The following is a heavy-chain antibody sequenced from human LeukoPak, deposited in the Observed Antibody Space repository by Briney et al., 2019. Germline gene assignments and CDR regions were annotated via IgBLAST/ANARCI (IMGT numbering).Heavy chain of an antibody. CDR1: GFTFSNYA. CDR2: ISGSGDST. V-gene: IGHV3-23*01. Sequence: GGSLRLSCVASGFTFSNYAMTWVRQAPRKGLEWVSGISGSGDSTYYADSVKGRFTISRDNSKNTLYLQVNSLRAEDTAVYYCAREGSSYRYAYRDGYIRTHYFDYWGQGTLVTVSS. D-gene: IGHD5-24*01. J-gene: IGHJ4*02. CDR3: AREGSSYRYAYRDGYIRTHYFDY.